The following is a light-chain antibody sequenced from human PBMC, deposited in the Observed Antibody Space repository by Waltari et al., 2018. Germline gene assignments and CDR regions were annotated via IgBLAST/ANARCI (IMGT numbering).Light chain of an antibody. CDR3: NSYAGSNNNV. CDR2: EVT. V-gene: IGLV2-8*01. CDR1: SNDVGAYNH. Sequence: QSALTQPPSASGSPGQSVTISCTGTSNDVGAYNHVSWYQQHPGKAPKLMIYEVTKRHSGVPDRVSGSKSGNTASLAVSGLQAEDEADYYCNSYAGSNNNVFGTGTKVTVL. J-gene: IGLJ1*01.